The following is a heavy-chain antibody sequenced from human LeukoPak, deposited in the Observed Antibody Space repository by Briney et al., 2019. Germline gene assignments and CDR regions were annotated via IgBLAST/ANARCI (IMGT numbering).Heavy chain of an antibody. CDR1: GGSISSYY. D-gene: IGHD2-2*01. Sequence: SETLSLTCTVFGGSISSYYWSWIRQPPGKGLEWIGYIYYSGSTNYNPSLKSRVTISVDTSKNQFSLKLSSVTAADTAVYYCARVGWRSTYWFDPWGQGTLVTVSS. CDR2: IYYSGST. CDR3: ARVGWRSTYWFDP. J-gene: IGHJ5*02. V-gene: IGHV4-59*01.